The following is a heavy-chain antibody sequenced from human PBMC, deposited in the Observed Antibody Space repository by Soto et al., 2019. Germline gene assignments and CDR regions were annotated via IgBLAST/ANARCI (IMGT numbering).Heavy chain of an antibody. CDR1: GFTFTSSA. J-gene: IGHJ6*03. Sequence: ASVKVSCKASGFTFTSSAMQWVRQARGQRLEWIGWIVVGSGNTNYAQKFQERVTITRDMSTSTAYMELSSLRSEDTAVYYCAAASPVDIVATTFRVDYYYYYMDVWGKGTTVTVSS. D-gene: IGHD5-12*01. V-gene: IGHV1-58*02. CDR3: AAASPVDIVATTFRVDYYYYYMDV. CDR2: IVVGSGNT.